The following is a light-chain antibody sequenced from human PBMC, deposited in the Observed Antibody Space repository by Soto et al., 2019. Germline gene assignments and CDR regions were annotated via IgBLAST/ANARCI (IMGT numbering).Light chain of an antibody. J-gene: IGKJ2*01. CDR1: QSVLYSSNNKNY. CDR2: WAS. Sequence: DIVMTQSPDSLAVSLGERATINCKSSQSVLYSSNNKNYLAWYQQKPGQPPKLLIYWASTRESGVPNRFSGSGSGTDFTLTISSLQAEDLAVYYCQQYYFTPLTFGQGTKLESK. V-gene: IGKV4-1*01. CDR3: QQYYFTPLT.